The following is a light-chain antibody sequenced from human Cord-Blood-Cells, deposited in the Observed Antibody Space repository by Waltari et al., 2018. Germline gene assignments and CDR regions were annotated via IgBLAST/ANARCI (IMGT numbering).Light chain of an antibody. Sequence: DIQMTQSPSSLSASVGDRVTITCRANQSISSYLNWYQQKPGKAPKILIYAASSLQSGVPSRFSGSGSGTDFTLTISSLQPEDFATYYCQQSYSTTSFGPGTKVDIK. J-gene: IGKJ3*01. V-gene: IGKV1-39*01. CDR3: QQSYSTTS. CDR1: QSISSY. CDR2: AAS.